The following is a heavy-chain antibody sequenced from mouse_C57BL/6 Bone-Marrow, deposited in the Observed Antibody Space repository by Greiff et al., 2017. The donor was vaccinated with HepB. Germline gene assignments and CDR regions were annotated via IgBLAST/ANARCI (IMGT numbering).Heavy chain of an antibody. CDR3: ASRRNFDY. CDR2: IDPSDSYT. V-gene: IGHV1-50*01. Sequence: VQLQQPGAELVKPGASVKLSCKASGYTFTSYWMQWVKQRPGQGLEWIGEIDPSDSYTNYNQKFKGKATLTVDTSSSTAYMQLSSLTSEDSAVYYCASRRNFDYWGQGTTLTVSS. J-gene: IGHJ2*01. CDR1: GYTFTSYW.